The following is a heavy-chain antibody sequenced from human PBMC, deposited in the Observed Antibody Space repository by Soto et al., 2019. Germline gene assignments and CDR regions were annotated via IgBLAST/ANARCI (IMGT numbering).Heavy chain of an antibody. Sequence: QVQLVESGGGVVQPGGSLRLSCEVSGLNFSGYGMNWVRQAPGTGLEWVAFSSFDGGNKYHADSVKGRFTISRDNSKNTLYLQMNSLREGDTGVYYCARARRSSSWTTNSWGQGTLVTVSS. CDR1: GLNFSGYG. CDR3: ARARRSSSWTTNS. V-gene: IGHV3-30*02. CDR2: SSFDGGNK. J-gene: IGHJ5*02. D-gene: IGHD6-13*01.